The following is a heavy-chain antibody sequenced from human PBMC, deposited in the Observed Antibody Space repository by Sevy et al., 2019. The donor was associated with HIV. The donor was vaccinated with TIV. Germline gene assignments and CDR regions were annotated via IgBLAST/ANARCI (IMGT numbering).Heavy chain of an antibody. V-gene: IGHV3-30*02. CDR2: IRYDGSNE. CDR3: AKDRKVLLVVYAIPFDVFDI. D-gene: IGHD2-8*02. CDR1: GFTFSNHG. Sequence: GGSLRLSCVASGFTFSNHGMHWVRQAPGKGLEWVAFIRYDGSNEYYGDSVKGRFTISGDNSKDTMYLQMNSVRPEDTAVYFCAKDRKVLLVVYAIPFDVFDIWGNGTMVTVSS. J-gene: IGHJ3*02.